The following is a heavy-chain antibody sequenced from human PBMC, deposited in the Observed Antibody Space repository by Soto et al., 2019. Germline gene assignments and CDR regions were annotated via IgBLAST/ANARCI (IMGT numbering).Heavy chain of an antibody. J-gene: IGHJ5*02. CDR3: ARGDGDFWSGWDRFDP. CDR1: GYTFTSYG. CDR2: ISAYNGNT. Sequence: ASVKVSCKASGYTFTSYGISWVRQAPGQGLEWMGWISAYNGNTNYAQKLQGRVTMTTDTSSSTAYMELRSLRSDDTAVYYCARGDGDFWSGWDRFDPWGQGTLVTVS. D-gene: IGHD3-3*01. V-gene: IGHV1-18*01.